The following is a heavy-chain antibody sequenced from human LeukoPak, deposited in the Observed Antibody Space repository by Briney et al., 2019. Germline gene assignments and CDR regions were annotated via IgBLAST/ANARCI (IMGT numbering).Heavy chain of an antibody. D-gene: IGHD6-13*01. J-gene: IGHJ4*02. V-gene: IGHV3-15*01. CDR1: GFTFSNAW. Sequence: SGGSLRLSCAASGFTFSNAWMSWVRQAPGKGLEWVGRIKSKTDGGTTDYAAPVKGRFTISRDDSKNTLYLQMNSLRAEDTAVYYCARPLRGIAAPSDYWGQGTLVTVSS. CDR3: ARPLRGIAAPSDY. CDR2: IKSKTDGGTT.